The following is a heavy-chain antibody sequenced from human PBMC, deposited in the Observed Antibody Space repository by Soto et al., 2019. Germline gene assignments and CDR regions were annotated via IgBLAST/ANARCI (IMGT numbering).Heavy chain of an antibody. J-gene: IGHJ4*02. CDR2: IQASGGT. CDR1: GDSVSSGNYY. Sequence: QVQLQESGPGLVKPSETLSLTCTVSGDSVSSGNYYWSWIRQPPGKGLEWIGYIQASGGTRYNPYLKSRDHKAVDTSKNRVTLVLTSSAAAETAIYYFMRTNSRGHWAAWYWGQGTLVTVSS. D-gene: IGHD3-22*01. CDR3: MRTNSRGHWAAWY. V-gene: IGHV4-61*03.